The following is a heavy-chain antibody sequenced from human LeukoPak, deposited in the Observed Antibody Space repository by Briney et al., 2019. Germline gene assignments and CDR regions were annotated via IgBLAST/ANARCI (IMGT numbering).Heavy chain of an antibody. CDR1: GFTFSSYS. Sequence: AGGSLRLSCAASGFTFSSYSMNWVRQAPGKGLEWVSSISSSSYIYYADSVKGRFTISRDNAKNSLYLQMNSLRAEDTAVYYCARLGCSGGSCYSVDYWGQGTLVTVSS. J-gene: IGHJ4*02. CDR3: ARLGCSGGSCYSVDY. CDR2: ISSSSYI. V-gene: IGHV3-21*01. D-gene: IGHD2-15*01.